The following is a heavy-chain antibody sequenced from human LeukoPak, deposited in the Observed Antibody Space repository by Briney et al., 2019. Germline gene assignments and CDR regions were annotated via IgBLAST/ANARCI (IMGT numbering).Heavy chain of an antibody. D-gene: IGHD2-2*01. J-gene: IGHJ5*02. Sequence: GASVKVSCKASGYTFTSSYIHWVRQAPGQGLEWMGWINTNTGNPTYAQGFTGRFVFSLDTSVSTAYLQISSLKAEDTAVYYCAREEWCSSTSCYDNNWFDPWGQGTLVTVSS. CDR1: GYTFTSSY. CDR2: INTNTGNP. V-gene: IGHV7-4-1*02. CDR3: AREEWCSSTSCYDNNWFDP.